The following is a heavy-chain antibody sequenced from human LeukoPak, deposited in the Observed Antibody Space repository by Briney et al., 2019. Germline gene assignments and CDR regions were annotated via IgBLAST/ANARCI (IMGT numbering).Heavy chain of an antibody. V-gene: IGHV4-4*02. CDR3: ARESGAFSPFGF. CDR1: GGSILTTNW. J-gene: IGHJ4*02. CDR2: VHLSGAS. Sequence: PSETRSPTCAVSGGSILTTNWWSCVRQPPGKGLGWIGEVHLSGASNYNPSLKSRVSMSIDKSRNQLSLELASVTAADTAIYYCARESGAFSPFGFWGQGTLVTVSS. D-gene: IGHD1-26*01.